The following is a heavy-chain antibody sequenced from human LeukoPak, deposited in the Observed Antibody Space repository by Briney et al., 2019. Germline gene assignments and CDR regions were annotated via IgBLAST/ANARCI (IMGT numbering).Heavy chain of an antibody. CDR1: GGSIGSSSYY. J-gene: IGHJ5*02. V-gene: IGHV4-39*07. D-gene: IGHD3-3*01. Sequence: PSETLSLTCTVSGGSIGSSSYYWGWIRQPPGKGLEWIGSIYYSGSTYYNPSLKSRVTISVDTSKNQFSLKLSSVTAADTAVYYCARESDFRVSNWFDPWGQGTLVTVSS. CDR2: IYYSGST. CDR3: ARESDFRVSNWFDP.